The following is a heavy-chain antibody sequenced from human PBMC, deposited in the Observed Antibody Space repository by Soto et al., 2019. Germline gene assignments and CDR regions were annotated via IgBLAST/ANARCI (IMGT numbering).Heavy chain of an antibody. CDR2: IYYSGNT. CDR1: GGSISRSTYY. CDR3: VTNIEYSSSPFDP. V-gene: IGHV4-39*01. Sequence: QLQLQESGPGLVKPSETLSLTCTVSGGSISRSTYYWGWIRQPPGKGLEWIGSIYYSGNTYYNPSLKSRVTISVDTSKNQFSLKLSSVTAADTAVYFCVTNIEYSSSPFDPWGQGTLVTVSS. D-gene: IGHD6-6*01. J-gene: IGHJ5*02.